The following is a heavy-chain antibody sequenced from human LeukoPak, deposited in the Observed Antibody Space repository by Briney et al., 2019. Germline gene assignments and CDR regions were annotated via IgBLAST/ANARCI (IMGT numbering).Heavy chain of an antibody. CDR3: AKAGTDGLTHNNYYMDV. V-gene: IGHV3-23*01. J-gene: IGHJ6*03. D-gene: IGHD5-24*01. CDR1: GFTFGNFA. CDR2: INRDGDGT. Sequence: PGGSLRLSCAASGFTFGNFAMRWVRQVPGKGLEWVSAINRDGDGTYYADSVKGRFIITRDNSENTVYLQMNNLRAEDTALYFCAKAGTDGLTHNNYYMDVWGKGTTVTVSS.